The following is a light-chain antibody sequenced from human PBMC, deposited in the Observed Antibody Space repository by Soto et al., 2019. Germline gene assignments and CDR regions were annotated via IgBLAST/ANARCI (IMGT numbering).Light chain of an antibody. Sequence: VLTQSPGPLSLSPGERATLSCKSSQSVSSSYLAWYQQKPGQAPRLLIYGASSRATGIPDRFSGSGSGADCTLTINSLQSEDFAVYYCQMYNNWVGTFGGGTKVDI. V-gene: IGKV3-20*01. CDR3: QMYNNWVGT. CDR2: GAS. J-gene: IGKJ4*01. CDR1: QSVSSSY.